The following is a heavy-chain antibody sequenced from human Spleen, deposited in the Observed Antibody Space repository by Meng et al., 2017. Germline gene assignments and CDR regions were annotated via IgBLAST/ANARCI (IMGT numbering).Heavy chain of an antibody. CDR2: INHSGST. J-gene: IGHJ4*02. V-gene: IGHV4-34*01. D-gene: IGHD4-11*01. CDR3: ARGPTTMAHDFDY. Sequence: QGQLPEWGAGLLKPSETLSLTFVVSGGSFSDYYWSWIRQPPGKGLEWIGEINHSGSTNYNPSLESRATISVDTSQNNLSLKLSSVTAADSAVYYCARGPTTMAHDFDYWGQGTLVTVSS. CDR1: GGSFSDYY.